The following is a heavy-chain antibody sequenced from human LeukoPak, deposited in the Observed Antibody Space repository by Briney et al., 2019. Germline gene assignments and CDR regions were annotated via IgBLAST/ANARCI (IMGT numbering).Heavy chain of an antibody. Sequence: GTSVNLSCKASAATFSSYANSWVRLAPGQGLGWMGVINLILAKANYAQQFQGRVTITAHESTSTAYMELSSLRSEDTAVYYCARGDVVVVAAIRPYYYGMDVWGQGTTVTVSS. V-gene: IGHV1-69*10. CDR3: ARGDVVVVAAIRPYYYGMDV. CDR1: AATFSSYA. CDR2: INLILAKA. J-gene: IGHJ6*01. D-gene: IGHD2-15*01.